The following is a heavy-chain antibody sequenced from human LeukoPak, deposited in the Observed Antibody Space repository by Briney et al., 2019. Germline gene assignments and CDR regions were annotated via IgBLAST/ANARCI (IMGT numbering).Heavy chain of an antibody. CDR1: GGSISSYH. V-gene: IGHV4-4*07. CDR3: ARDVYEQWLPGAFDY. D-gene: IGHD6-19*01. CDR2: IYTPGST. J-gene: IGHJ4*02. Sequence: SETLSLTCTVSGGSISSYHWSWIRQPAGKGLEWIGHIYTPGSTKYNPSLKSRVTMSVGTSKNQFSLKLSSVTAADTPVYYCARDVYEQWLPGAFDYWGQGTLVTVSS.